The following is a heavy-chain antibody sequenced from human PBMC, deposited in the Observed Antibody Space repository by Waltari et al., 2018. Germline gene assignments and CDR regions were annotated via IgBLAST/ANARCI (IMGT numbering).Heavy chain of an antibody. J-gene: IGHJ3*02. CDR3: ARNSIYDILTGYPLGDAFDI. V-gene: IGHV1-69*10. CDR2: IIPILGIA. Sequence: QVQLVQSGAEVKKPGPSVKVSCKASGGTFRSYAISWVRQAPGKGREWMGGIIPILGIANCAQKFQGRVTITADKSTSTAYMELSSLRSEDTAVYYCARNSIYDILTGYPLGDAFDIWGQGTMVTVSS. CDR1: GGTFRSYA. D-gene: IGHD3-9*01.